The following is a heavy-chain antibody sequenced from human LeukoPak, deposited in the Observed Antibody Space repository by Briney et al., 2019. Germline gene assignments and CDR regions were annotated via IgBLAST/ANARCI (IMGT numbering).Heavy chain of an antibody. CDR2: ISSNGGNT. V-gene: IGHV3-64D*06. Sequence: PGGSLRLSCSASGFTFSNYDMFWVRQAPGKGLEYVSAISSNGGNTYYADSVKGRFTISRDNSKNTLYLQMSSLRAENTAVYYCVKPRKYTTNWSFDYWGQGTLVTVSS. J-gene: IGHJ4*02. CDR3: VKPRKYTTNWSFDY. CDR1: GFTFSNYD. D-gene: IGHD6-13*01.